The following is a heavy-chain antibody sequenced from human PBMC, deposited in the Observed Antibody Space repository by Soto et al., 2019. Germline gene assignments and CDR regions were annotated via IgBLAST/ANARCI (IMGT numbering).Heavy chain of an antibody. CDR2: IYHSGST. V-gene: IGHV4-38-2*02. D-gene: IGHD2-21*02. J-gene: IGHJ5*02. CDR3: ARVGPYCGGDCYSPPP. CDR1: GYSIRNGYY. Sequence: ETLSLTCTVSGYSIRNGYYWGWIRQPPGKGLEWIGTIYHSGSTYYNPSLKSRVTISVDASENHFSLKLSSVTAADTAVYYCARVGPYCGGDCYSPPPWGQGTLVTVSS.